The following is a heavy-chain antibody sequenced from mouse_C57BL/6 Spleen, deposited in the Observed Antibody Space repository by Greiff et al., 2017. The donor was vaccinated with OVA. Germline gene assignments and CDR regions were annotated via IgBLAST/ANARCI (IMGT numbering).Heavy chain of an antibody. CDR1: GFTFTAYY. CDR3: ARYYYGSVDY. D-gene: IGHD1-1*01. Sequence: EVKLVESGGGLVQPGGSLSLSCAASGFTFTAYYMSWVRQPPGKALEWLGFIRNKANGYTTEYSASVKGRFTISRDNSQSILYLQMNALRAEDSATYYCARYYYGSVDYWGQGTTLTVSS. J-gene: IGHJ2*01. V-gene: IGHV7-3*01. CDR2: IRNKANGYTT.